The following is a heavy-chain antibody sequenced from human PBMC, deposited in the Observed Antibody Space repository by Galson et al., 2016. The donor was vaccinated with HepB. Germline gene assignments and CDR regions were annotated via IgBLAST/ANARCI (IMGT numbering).Heavy chain of an antibody. Sequence: TLSLTCTVSGGSIRGGGYYWSWIRQPPGKGLEWIGYIFCNGSIHYKPSLSSRVTISGGTSKTQFSLSLASVTAADTAVYYCARGGQPWGDEYWGQGILVTVSS. D-gene: IGHD7-27*01. J-gene: IGHJ4*02. CDR2: IFCNGSI. CDR3: ARGGQPWGDEY. CDR1: GGSIRGGGYY. V-gene: IGHV4-31*03.